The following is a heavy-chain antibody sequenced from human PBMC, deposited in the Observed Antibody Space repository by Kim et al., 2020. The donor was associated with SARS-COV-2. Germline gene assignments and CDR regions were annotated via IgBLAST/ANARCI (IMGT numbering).Heavy chain of an antibody. D-gene: IGHD3-16*01. CDR2: ISGRGGTT. Sequence: GGSLRLSCAASGFTFRNYDMSWVRQAPGKGLEWVSTISGRGGTTYYADSVKGRFTISRDNSMNTVYLQLKSLRAEDTAVYACAKYGGYYFYYFMGVLGK. CDR1: GFTFRNYD. CDR3: AKYGGYYFYYFMGV. J-gene: IGHJ6*03. V-gene: IGHV3-23*01.